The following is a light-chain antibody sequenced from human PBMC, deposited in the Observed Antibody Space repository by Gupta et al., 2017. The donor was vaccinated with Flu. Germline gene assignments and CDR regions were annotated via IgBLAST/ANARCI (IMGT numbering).Light chain of an antibody. CDR1: SSDVGSYDL. Sequence: SALPQPASVARSPEQSVTISCTGTSSDVGSYDLVSWYQQHPGKAPKLMIYEDSHRPSGVSNRFSGSKSGNTASLTISGLQAEDEADYYCCSYAGTSTSYVFGTGTKVTVL. CDR3: CSYAGTSTSYV. J-gene: IGLJ1*01. V-gene: IGLV2-23*01. CDR2: EDS.